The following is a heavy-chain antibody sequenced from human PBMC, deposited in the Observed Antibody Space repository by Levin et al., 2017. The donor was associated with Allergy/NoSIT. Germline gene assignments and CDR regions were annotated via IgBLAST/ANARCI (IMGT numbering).Heavy chain of an antibody. J-gene: IGHJ3*02. Sequence: PGGSLRLSCAASGFTFSSYSMNWVRQAPGKGLEWVSSISSSSSYIYYADSVKGRFTISRDNAKNSLYLQMNSLRAEDTAVYYCARDMGVRFGDDAFDIWGQGTMVTVSS. CDR2: ISSSSSYI. V-gene: IGHV3-21*01. D-gene: IGHD3-10*01. CDR3: ARDMGVRFGDDAFDI. CDR1: GFTFSSYS.